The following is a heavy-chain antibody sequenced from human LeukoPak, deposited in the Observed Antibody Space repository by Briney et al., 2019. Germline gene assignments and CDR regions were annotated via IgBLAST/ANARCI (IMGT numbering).Heavy chain of an antibody. Sequence: GGSLRLSCAASGFTFSSYGMHWVRQAPGKGMAWVAFIRYDGSNKYYADSVKGRFTISRDNSKNTLYLQMNSLRAEDTAVYYCAKDRGLVRDYYFDYWGQGTLVTVSS. CDR2: IRYDGSNK. D-gene: IGHD6-19*01. CDR3: AKDRGLVRDYYFDY. V-gene: IGHV3-30*02. J-gene: IGHJ4*02. CDR1: GFTFSSYG.